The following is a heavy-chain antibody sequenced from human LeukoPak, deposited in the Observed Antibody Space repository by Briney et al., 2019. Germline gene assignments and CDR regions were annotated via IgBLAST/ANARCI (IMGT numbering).Heavy chain of an antibody. D-gene: IGHD3-10*01. J-gene: IGHJ4*02. CDR1: GYTFTSYD. CDR3: AGGRGLLWFGESTYYFDY. V-gene: IGHV1-8*01. Sequence: GASVKVSCKASGYTFTSYDINWVRQATGQGLEWMGWMNPNSGNTGYAQKFQGRVTMTRNTSISTAYMELSSLRSEDTAVYYCAGGRGLLWFGESTYYFDYWGQGTLVTVSS. CDR2: MNPNSGNT.